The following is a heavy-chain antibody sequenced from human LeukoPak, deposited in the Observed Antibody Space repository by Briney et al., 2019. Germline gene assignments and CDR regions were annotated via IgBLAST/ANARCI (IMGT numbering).Heavy chain of an antibody. CDR2: ISGPDNDT. CDR3: ARGDYYDSSGYYEYDAFDI. Sequence: GGSLRLSCAASGFTFSSSAMSWVRQAPGEGLEWVSSISGPDNDTYYTDSVKGRFSISRDNSKNTLYLQMNSLRAEDTAVYYCARGDYYDSSGYYEYDAFDIWGQGTMVTVSS. V-gene: IGHV3-23*01. D-gene: IGHD3-22*01. J-gene: IGHJ3*02. CDR1: GFTFSSSA.